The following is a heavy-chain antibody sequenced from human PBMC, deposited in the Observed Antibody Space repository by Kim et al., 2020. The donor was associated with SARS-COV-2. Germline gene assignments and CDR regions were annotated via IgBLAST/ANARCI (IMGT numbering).Heavy chain of an antibody. Sequence: TCNPSLKSRVTISVDKSKNHFSLNLNSVTAADTAVYYCSGSSGWYRLDYWGQGTLVTVSS. V-gene: IGHV4-4*02. J-gene: IGHJ4*02. CDR3: SGSSGWYRLDY. D-gene: IGHD6-19*01.